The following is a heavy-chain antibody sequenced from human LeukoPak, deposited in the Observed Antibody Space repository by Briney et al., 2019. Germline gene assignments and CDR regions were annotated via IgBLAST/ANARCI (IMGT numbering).Heavy chain of an antibody. CDR3: ARAGDDYYGSGSYNYWYFDL. CDR2: INTNTGNP. D-gene: IGHD3-10*01. Sequence: ASVKVSCKASGYTFTSYAMNWVRQAPGQGLEWMGWINTNTGNPTYAQGFTGRFVFSLDTSVSTAYLQISSPKAEDTAVYYCARAGDDYYGSGSYNYWYFDLWGRGTLVTVSS. V-gene: IGHV7-4-1*02. CDR1: GYTFTSYA. J-gene: IGHJ2*01.